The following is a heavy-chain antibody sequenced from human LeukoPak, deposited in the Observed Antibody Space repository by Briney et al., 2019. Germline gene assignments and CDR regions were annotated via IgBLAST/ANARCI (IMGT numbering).Heavy chain of an antibody. Sequence: PGTSLRLSCAASGFTFSSYAMHWVRQAPGKGLEWVAVISYDGSNKYYADSVKGRFTISRDNSKNTLYLQMNSLRAEDTALYYCAKTKPITVVSSSRTYYYYYMDVWGKGTTVTVSS. J-gene: IGHJ6*03. D-gene: IGHD3-10*01. CDR2: ISYDGSNK. CDR3: AKTKPITVVSSSRTYYYYYMDV. V-gene: IGHV3-30*18. CDR1: GFTFSSYA.